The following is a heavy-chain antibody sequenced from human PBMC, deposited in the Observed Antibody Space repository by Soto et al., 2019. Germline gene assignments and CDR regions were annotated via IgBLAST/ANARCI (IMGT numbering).Heavy chain of an antibody. D-gene: IGHD2-2*01. CDR1: GGSIGSGGDY. V-gene: IGHV4-31*03. J-gene: IGHJ4*02. CDR3: ARYAPFPAAIDN. Sequence: SETLSLTCTVSGGSIGSGGDYWSWIRQHPGKGLEWIGYIYYSGSTYYNPSLKSRVTISVDTSKNQFSLKLSSVTAADTAVYYCARYAPFPAAIDNWGQGTLVTVSS. CDR2: IYYSGST.